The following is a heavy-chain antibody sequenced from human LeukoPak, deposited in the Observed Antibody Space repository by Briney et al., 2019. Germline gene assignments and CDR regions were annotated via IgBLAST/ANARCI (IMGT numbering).Heavy chain of an antibody. J-gene: IGHJ6*03. CDR3: ASIRVPYYYYMDV. CDR2: IKQDGSEK. CDR1: GFTFSSYW. D-gene: IGHD3-10*01. Sequence: PGGSLRLSCAASGFTFSSYWMSWVRQAPGKGLEWVANIKQDGSEKYYVDSVKGRFTISRDNAKNSLYLQMNSLRAEDTAVYYCASIRVPYYYYMDVWGKGTTVTVSS. V-gene: IGHV3-7*01.